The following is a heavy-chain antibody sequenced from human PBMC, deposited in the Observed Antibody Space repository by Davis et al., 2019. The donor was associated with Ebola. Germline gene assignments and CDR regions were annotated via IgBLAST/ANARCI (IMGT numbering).Heavy chain of an antibody. CDR2: IWYDGSNK. J-gene: IGHJ6*02. Sequence: GESLTISCAASGFPFSNYAMYWVRKAPGTGLEWVAVIWYDGSNKYYADSVKGRFTISRDNSKNTLYLQMNSLRADDTAVYYCARALLDCSSSTCYTYYYGMDVWGQGTTVTVSS. CDR3: ARALLDCSSSTCYTYYYGMDV. V-gene: IGHV3-33*08. CDR1: GFPFSNYA. D-gene: IGHD2-2*02.